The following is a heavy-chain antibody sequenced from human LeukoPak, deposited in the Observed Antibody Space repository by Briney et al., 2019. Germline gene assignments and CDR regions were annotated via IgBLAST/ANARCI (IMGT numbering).Heavy chain of an antibody. Sequence: ASVKVSCKASGYAFTSYYMHWVRQAPGQGLEWMGIINPSGGSTSYAQKFQGRVTMTRDTSISTAYMELSRLRSDDTAVYYCASFADRVKFDPWGQGTLVTVSS. CDR3: ASFADRVKFDP. CDR2: INPSGGST. V-gene: IGHV1-46*01. CDR1: GYAFTSYY. D-gene: IGHD4-11*01. J-gene: IGHJ5*02.